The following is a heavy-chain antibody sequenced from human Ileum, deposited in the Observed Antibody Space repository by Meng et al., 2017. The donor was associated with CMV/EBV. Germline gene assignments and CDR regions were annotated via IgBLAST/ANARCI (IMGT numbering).Heavy chain of an antibody. CDR3: ARDDSHWSKDF. CDR1: GYQFEFSS. CDR2: FGPRGDST. Sequence: SCRTFGYQFEFSSMHWVRQAPGQGLEWMGIFGPRGDSTNYAQKFQSRLTLTEDRSRSTMYLELRGLRSDGTAVYYCARDDSHWSKDFWGQGTLVTVSS. J-gene: IGHJ4*02. V-gene: IGHV1-46*02. D-gene: IGHD4-11*01.